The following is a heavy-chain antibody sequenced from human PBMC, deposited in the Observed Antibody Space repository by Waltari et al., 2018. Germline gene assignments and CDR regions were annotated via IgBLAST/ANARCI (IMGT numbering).Heavy chain of an antibody. V-gene: IGHV4-59*01. Sequence: QVQLQESGPGLVKPSETLSLTCTASGGSISSYYGRWIPQPPGKGLEWIGYIYYSGSTNYNPSLKSRVTISVDTSKNQFSLKLSSVTAADTAVYYCARVTMVRGVIKNYYYYMDVWGKGTTVTISS. J-gene: IGHJ6*03. D-gene: IGHD3-10*01. CDR3: ARVTMVRGVIKNYYYYMDV. CDR1: GGSISSYY. CDR2: IYYSGST.